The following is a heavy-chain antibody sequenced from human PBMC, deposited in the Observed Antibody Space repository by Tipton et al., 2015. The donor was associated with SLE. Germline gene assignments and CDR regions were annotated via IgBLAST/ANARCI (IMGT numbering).Heavy chain of an antibody. CDR1: GYTFTGYY. CDR2: INPKSGGT. J-gene: IGHJ3*01. D-gene: IGHD3-10*01. Sequence: QSGAEVKKPGASVKVSCKASGYTFTGYYIHLVRQAPGQGLEWMGRINPKSGGTNYAQKFQGRVTMTRDTSISTAYMELSRLRSDDTAVYYCARVLHCGEFAYDAFAVWGEGTIVSVSS. V-gene: IGHV1-2*06. CDR3: ARVLHCGEFAYDAFAV.